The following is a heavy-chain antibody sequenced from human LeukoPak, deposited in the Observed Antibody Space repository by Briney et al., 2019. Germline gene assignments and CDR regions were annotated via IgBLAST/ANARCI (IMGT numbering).Heavy chain of an antibody. CDR1: GFTFSNYW. J-gene: IGHJ4*02. CDR2: IRYDGSNK. V-gene: IGHV3-30*02. Sequence: PGGSLRLSCAVSGFTFSNYWMTWVRQAPGKGLEWVAFIRYDGSNKYYADSVKGRFTISRDNSKNTLYLQMNSLRAEDTAVYYCAKLVGATNFDYWGQGTLVTVSS. CDR3: AKLVGATNFDY. D-gene: IGHD1-26*01.